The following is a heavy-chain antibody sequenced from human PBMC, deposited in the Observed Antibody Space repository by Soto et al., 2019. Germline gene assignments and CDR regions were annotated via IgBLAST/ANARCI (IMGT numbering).Heavy chain of an antibody. CDR3: TRGYGDSVRDY. CDR1: GFTFSGSA. D-gene: IGHD4-17*01. CDR2: IRSKANSYAT. J-gene: IGHJ4*02. V-gene: IGHV3-73*01. Sequence: EVQLVESGGGLVQPGGSLKLSCAVSGFTFSGSAMHWVLQASGKGLEWVGRIRSKANSYATAYAASVKGRFTISRDDSTNTAYLQVNSLNTEETAVYYCTRGYGDSVRDYWGQGTLVSVSS.